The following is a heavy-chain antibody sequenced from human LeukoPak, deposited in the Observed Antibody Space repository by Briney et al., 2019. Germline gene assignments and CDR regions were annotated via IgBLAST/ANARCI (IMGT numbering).Heavy chain of an antibody. V-gene: IGHV3-21*01. D-gene: IGHD6-19*01. CDR3: ARGGGSGWYWNDAFDI. Sequence: PGGSLRLSCAASGFTFSSYSMNWVRQAPGKGLEWVSSISSSSSYIYYAHSVKGRFTISRDNAKNSLYLQMNSLRAEDTAVYYCARGGGSGWYWNDAFDIWGQGTMVTVSS. CDR2: ISSSSSYI. J-gene: IGHJ3*02. CDR1: GFTFSSYS.